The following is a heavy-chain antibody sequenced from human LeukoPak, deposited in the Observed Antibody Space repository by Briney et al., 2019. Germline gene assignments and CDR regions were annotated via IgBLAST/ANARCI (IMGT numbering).Heavy chain of an antibody. CDR2: INHSGST. J-gene: IGHJ4*02. Sequence: SETLSLTCAVYGGSFSGYYWSWIRQPPGKGLEWIGEINHSGSTNYNPSLKSRVTISVDTSKNQFSLKLSSVTAADTAVYYCARHIAFHANLDYWGQGTLVTVSS. V-gene: IGHV4-34*01. D-gene: IGHD3-3*02. CDR3: ARHIAFHANLDY. CDR1: GGSFSGYY.